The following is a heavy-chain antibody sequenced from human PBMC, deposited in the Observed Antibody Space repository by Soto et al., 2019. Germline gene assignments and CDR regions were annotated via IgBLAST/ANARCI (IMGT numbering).Heavy chain of an antibody. Sequence: SVKVSFKASGGTFSSYRINWVRQAPGQGLEWMGGIVPIYRTADSAQEFQGRVTITADESARTAYMELRSLKSRDTAVYYCVRDSGAKLSSSWGQGTLVTVSS. CDR3: VRDSGAKLSSS. CDR1: GGTFSSYR. D-gene: IGHD6-13*01. V-gene: IGHV1-69*13. J-gene: IGHJ4*02. CDR2: IVPIYRTA.